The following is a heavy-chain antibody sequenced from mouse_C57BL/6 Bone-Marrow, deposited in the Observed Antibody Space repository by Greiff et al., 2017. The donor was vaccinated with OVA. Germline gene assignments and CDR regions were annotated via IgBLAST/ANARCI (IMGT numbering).Heavy chain of an antibody. CDR3: ARRDWAWFAY. V-gene: IGHV1-69*01. Sequence: VQLQQPGAELVMPGASVKLSCKASGYTFTSYWMHWVKQRPGQGLEWIGEIDPSDSYTNYNQKFKGKSPLTVDKSSRTAYMQLSSLTSEDSAVYYCARRDWAWFAYWGQGTLVTVSA. J-gene: IGHJ3*01. CDR2: IDPSDSYT. CDR1: GYTFTSYW. D-gene: IGHD4-1*01.